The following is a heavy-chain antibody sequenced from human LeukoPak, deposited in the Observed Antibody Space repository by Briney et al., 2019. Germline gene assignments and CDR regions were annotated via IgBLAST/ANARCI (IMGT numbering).Heavy chain of an antibody. CDR3: ARDFYGMPY. J-gene: IGHJ4*02. V-gene: IGHV3-23*01. CDR2: IIGSGGCT. Sequence: GGSLRLSCAASGFTFSSFAMNWVRQAPGKGLEWVSSIIGSGGCTYYADSVKGRFTISRDNAKNTLYLQMNSLRAEDTAIYYCARDFYGMPYWGQGPLVSVSS. D-gene: IGHD2/OR15-2a*01. CDR1: GFTFSSFA.